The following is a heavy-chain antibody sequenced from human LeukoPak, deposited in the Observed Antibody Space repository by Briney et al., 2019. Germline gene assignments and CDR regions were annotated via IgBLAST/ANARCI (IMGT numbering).Heavy chain of an antibody. J-gene: IGHJ4*02. Sequence: SETLSLTCAVSGVSISSSAWWIWVRQPPGQGLEWIGEIHRDGRTRYNPSLQTRVTMSIDYSKNQISLEVTSVTAADTAIYYCGKTDIYFNPIDYWGPGSLVTVSS. CDR3: GKTDIYFNPIDY. D-gene: IGHD3-9*01. V-gene: IGHV4-4*02. CDR1: GVSISSSAW. CDR2: IHRDGRT.